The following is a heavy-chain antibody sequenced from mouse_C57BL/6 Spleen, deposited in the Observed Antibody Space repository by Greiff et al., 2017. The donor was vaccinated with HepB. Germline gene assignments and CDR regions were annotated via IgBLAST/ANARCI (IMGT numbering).Heavy chain of an antibody. CDR3: ARKGPYYNHFDY. D-gene: IGHD2-12*01. CDR1: GYTFTSYW. V-gene: IGHV1-64*01. CDR2: IHPNSGST. J-gene: IGHJ2*01. Sequence: QVQLQQPGAELVKPGASVKLSCKASGYTFTSYWMHWVKQRPGQGLEWIGMIHPNSGSTNYNEKFKSKATLTVDKSSSTAYMQLSSLTSEDSAVYYCARKGPYYNHFDYWGQGTTLTVSS.